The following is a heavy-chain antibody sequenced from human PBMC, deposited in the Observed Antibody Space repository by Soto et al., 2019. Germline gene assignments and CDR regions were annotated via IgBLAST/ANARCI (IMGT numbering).Heavy chain of an antibody. CDR1: GFTFSSNG. CDR3: ARWVGGSMYDNSGKYDS. CDR2: VAYDGSKT. D-gene: IGHD3-22*01. Sequence: QVQLVASGGGVVQPGRSLRLTCAASGFTFSSNGMHWVRQAPGKGLEWVAIVAYDGSKTYYGDSVRGRFTISRDNSENTLYLQMNSLRAEDTAVYYCARWVGGSMYDNSGKYDSWGQGTRVTVSS. V-gene: IGHV3-30*03. J-gene: IGHJ5*01.